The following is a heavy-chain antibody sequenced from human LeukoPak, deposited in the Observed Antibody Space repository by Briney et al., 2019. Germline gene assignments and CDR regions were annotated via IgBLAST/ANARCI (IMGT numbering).Heavy chain of an antibody. CDR1: GFTFSDYY. V-gene: IGHV3-11*04. Sequence: GGSLRLSCAASGFTFSDYYMSWIRQAPGKGLEWVSYNSSSGSTIYYADSVKSRFTISRDNAKNSLYLQMNSLRAEDTPVYYCARKYCSGGSCYLYFQHWGQGTLVTVSS. CDR3: ARKYCSGGSCYLYFQH. J-gene: IGHJ1*01. D-gene: IGHD2-15*01. CDR2: NSSSGSTI.